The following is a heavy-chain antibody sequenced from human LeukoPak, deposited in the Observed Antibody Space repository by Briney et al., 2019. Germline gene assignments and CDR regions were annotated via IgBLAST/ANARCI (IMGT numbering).Heavy chain of an antibody. CDR2: ISWNSGSI. D-gene: IGHD4-17*01. Sequence: GGSLRLSCAASGFTFSSYSMSWVRQAPGKGLEWVSGISWNSGSIGYADSVKGRFTISRDNAKNSLYLQMNSLRAEDTAVYYCAKSYGDYVLSYYYYYMDVWGKGTTVTISS. V-gene: IGHV3-23*01. CDR3: AKSYGDYVLSYYYYYMDV. J-gene: IGHJ6*03. CDR1: GFTFSSYS.